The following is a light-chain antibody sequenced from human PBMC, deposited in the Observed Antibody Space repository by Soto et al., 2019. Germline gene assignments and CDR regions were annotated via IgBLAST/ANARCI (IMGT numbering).Light chain of an antibody. CDR1: SSDVGGYNY. V-gene: IGLV2-8*01. CDR3: SSYAASNNFYFV. CDR2: EVT. J-gene: IGLJ3*02. Sequence: QSALTQPPSASGSPGQSVTISCTGTSSDVGGYNYVSWYQQYPGRAPKLMIYEVTKRPSGVPDRFSGYKSGNTASLTVSGLQAEDEADYYCSSYAASNNFYFVFGGGTKLTVL.